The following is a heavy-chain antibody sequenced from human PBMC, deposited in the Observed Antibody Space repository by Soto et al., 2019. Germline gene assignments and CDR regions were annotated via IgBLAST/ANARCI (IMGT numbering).Heavy chain of an antibody. CDR2: ISAYNGNT. V-gene: IGHV1-18*01. J-gene: IGHJ3*02. Sequence: ASVKVSCKASGYTFTSCGISWVRQAPGQGLEWMGWISAYNGNTNYAQKLQGRVTMTTDTSTSTAYMELRSLRSDDTAVYYCASHAGYCSSTSCHPTNAFDIWGQGTMVTVS. D-gene: IGHD2-2*01. CDR1: GYTFTSCG. CDR3: ASHAGYCSSTSCHPTNAFDI.